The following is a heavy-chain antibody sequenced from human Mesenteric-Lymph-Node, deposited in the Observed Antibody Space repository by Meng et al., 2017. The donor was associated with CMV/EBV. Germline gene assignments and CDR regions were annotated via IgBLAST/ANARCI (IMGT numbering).Heavy chain of an antibody. D-gene: IGHD6-19*01. V-gene: IGHV1-69*05. CDR2: IIPMFDSS. Sequence: SVKVSCKASGGTFSSYAISWVRQAPGQGLEWMGGIIPMFDSSNYAQMYQGRLTITTDASTSTAYMELSRLRSDDTAVYYCARDQEAVAGTDYWGQGTLVTVSS. CDR1: GGTFSSYA. J-gene: IGHJ4*02. CDR3: ARDQEAVAGTDY.